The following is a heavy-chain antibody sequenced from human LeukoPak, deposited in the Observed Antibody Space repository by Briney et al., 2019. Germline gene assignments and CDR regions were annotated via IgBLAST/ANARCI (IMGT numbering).Heavy chain of an antibody. V-gene: IGHV3-53*01. CDR3: ARSYYGGLDY. D-gene: IGHD4-23*01. CDR2: IYSDGAT. CDR1: GFIISNQY. J-gene: IGHJ4*02. Sequence: GGSLRLSCAASGFIISNQYLSWVRQAPGKGLEWVSIIYSDGATYFADSMKGRFTLFRDSSKNMLYLQTNNLRAEDTAVYYCARSYYGGLDYWGQGTLVTVSS.